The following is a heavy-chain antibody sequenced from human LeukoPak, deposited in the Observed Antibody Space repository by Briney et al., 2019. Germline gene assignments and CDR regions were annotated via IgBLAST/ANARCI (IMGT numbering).Heavy chain of an antibody. J-gene: IGHJ4*02. V-gene: IGHV4-59*08. D-gene: IGHD3-3*01. CDR3: ASGSFALEWLAPPDY. CDR2: IYYSGST. CDR1: GGSISNYH. Sequence: SETLSLTCTVSGGSISNYHWSWIRQPPGKGLEWIGYIYYSGSTNYNPSLKSRVTISVDTSKNQFSLKLSSVTAADTAVYYCASGSFALEWLAPPDYWGQGTLVTVSS.